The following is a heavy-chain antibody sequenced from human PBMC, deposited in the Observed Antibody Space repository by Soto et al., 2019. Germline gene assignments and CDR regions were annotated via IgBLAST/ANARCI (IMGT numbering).Heavy chain of an antibody. CDR1: GYTFTNYG. V-gene: IGHV1-18*01. CDR2: ISAYSANT. Sequence: ASVKVSCKASGYTFTNYGVGWVRQAPGQGLEWMGWISAYSANTNYAQNLQGRVTMTTDTSTSTAYMELRSLRSDDTAMYYCVRLYCSGGTCYSAPVYWGQGALVT. J-gene: IGHJ4*02. D-gene: IGHD2-15*01. CDR3: VRLYCSGGTCYSAPVY.